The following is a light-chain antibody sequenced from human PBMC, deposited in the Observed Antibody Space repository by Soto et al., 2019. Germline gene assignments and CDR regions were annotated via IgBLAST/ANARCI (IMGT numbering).Light chain of an antibody. CDR3: QQRSNWPVIT. CDR2: DAS. Sequence: EIVMTQSPATLSVSPGERATLSCRASQSVSSNLAWYQQKPGQAPRLLIYDASDRATGIPARFSGSGSGTDFTLTISSLEPEDFAVYYCQQRSNWPVITFGQGTRLEIK. J-gene: IGKJ5*01. V-gene: IGKV3-11*01. CDR1: QSVSSN.